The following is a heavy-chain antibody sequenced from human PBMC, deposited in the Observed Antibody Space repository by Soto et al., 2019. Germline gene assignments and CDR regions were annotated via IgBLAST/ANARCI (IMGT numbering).Heavy chain of an antibody. CDR3: TKDRVPDGIYSFDY. CDR1: GFSFSDYS. D-gene: IGHD2-15*01. CDR2: IDLRGTTT. Sequence: PGGSLRLSCAASGFSFSDYSMNWVRQAPGKGLEWVSFIDLRGTTTYYRDSVKGRFTVLKDKSTNTVYLQMNSLTVEDAAVYYCTKDRVPDGIYSFDYWGQGALVTVSS. V-gene: IGHV3-23*03. J-gene: IGHJ4*02.